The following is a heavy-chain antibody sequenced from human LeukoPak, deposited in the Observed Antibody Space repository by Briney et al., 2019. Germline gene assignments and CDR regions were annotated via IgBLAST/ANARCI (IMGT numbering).Heavy chain of an antibody. CDR3: ARDCSGSHVQLCGMDV. Sequence: GGSLRLSCAVSGFTFSSYAMSWVRQAPGKGLEWVSVIYSGGDTYYADSVKGRFTISRDNSKNTLYLQMKSLRAEDTAVYYCARDCSGSHVQLCGMDVWGQGTTVTVSS. J-gene: IGHJ6*02. CDR2: IYSGGDT. CDR1: GFTFSSYA. V-gene: IGHV3-53*01. D-gene: IGHD1-26*01.